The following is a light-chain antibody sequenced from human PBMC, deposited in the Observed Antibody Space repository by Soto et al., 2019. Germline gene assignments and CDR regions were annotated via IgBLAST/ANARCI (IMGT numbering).Light chain of an antibody. Sequence: EIVMTQSPATLSVSPGERATLSCRASQSVGSDLAWYQQKPGQAPRLVIYEIFTSATGVPTRISGSGSGTEFTITISSLQSEDFAVYYCQQYNSWPLTFGGGTKVEI. J-gene: IGKJ4*01. V-gene: IGKV3D-15*01. CDR2: EIF. CDR3: QQYNSWPLT. CDR1: QSVGSD.